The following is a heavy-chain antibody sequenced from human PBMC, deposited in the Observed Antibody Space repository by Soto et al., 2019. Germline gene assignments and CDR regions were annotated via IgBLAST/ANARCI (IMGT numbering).Heavy chain of an antibody. CDR2: IKSKTDGGTT. D-gene: IGHD4-17*01. V-gene: IGHV3-15*01. J-gene: IGHJ4*02. CDR1: GFTFSNAW. Sequence: GGSLRLSCAASGFTFSNAWMSWVRQAPGKGLEWVGRIKSKTDGGTTDYAAPVKGRFTISRDDSKNTLYLQMNSLKTEDTAVYYCTTDYENLYGGNYWGQGTLVTVSS. CDR3: TTDYENLYGGNY.